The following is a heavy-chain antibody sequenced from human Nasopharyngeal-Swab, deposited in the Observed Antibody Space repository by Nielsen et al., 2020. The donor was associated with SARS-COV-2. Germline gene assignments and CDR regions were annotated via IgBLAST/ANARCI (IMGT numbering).Heavy chain of an antibody. D-gene: IGHD3-22*01. CDR3: ARGTVYYYDSSGYYYYYYYGMDV. CDR2: INHSGST. J-gene: IGHJ6*02. V-gene: IGHV4-34*01. Sequence: WIRQPPGKGLEWIGEINHSGSTNYSPSLKSRVTISVDTSKNQFSLKLSSVTAADTAVYYCARGTVYYYDSSGYYYYYYYGMDVWGQGTTVTVSS.